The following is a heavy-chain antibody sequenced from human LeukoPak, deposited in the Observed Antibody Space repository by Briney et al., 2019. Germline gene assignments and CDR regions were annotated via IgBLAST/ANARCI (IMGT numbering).Heavy chain of an antibody. CDR1: GGSISSGDYY. CDR2: IYYSGST. V-gene: IGHV4-30-4*01. D-gene: IGHD4-17*01. Sequence: SQTLSLTCTVSGGSISSGDYYWSWIRQPPGKGLEWIRYIYYSGSTYYNPSLKSRVTISVDTSKNQFSLKLSSVTAADTAVYYCARIYGDYEVNYYYGMDVWGQGTTVTVSS. J-gene: IGHJ6*02. CDR3: ARIYGDYEVNYYYGMDV.